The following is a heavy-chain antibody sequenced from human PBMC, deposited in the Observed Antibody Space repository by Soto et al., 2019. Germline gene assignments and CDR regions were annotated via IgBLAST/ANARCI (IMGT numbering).Heavy chain of an antibody. CDR1: GASISSGTFY. CDR3: ARHDGFSSGWIFDY. D-gene: IGHD6-19*01. CDR2: IYYDGST. V-gene: IGHV4-39*01. J-gene: IGHJ4*01. Sequence: PSETLSLTCTVSGASISSGTFYWGWIHQPPGKGLESIANIYYDGSTYYNPSLKSRVTISLDTSKNQFSLKLSSVTAADTAVYYCARHDGFSSGWIFDYWGHGTLVTVSS.